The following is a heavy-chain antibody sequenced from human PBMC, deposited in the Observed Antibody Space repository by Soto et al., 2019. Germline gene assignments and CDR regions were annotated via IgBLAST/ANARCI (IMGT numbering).Heavy chain of an antibody. CDR2: IYYSGST. J-gene: IGHJ5*02. CDR1: GGSISSYY. Sequence: SSETLSLTCTVSGGSISSYYWSWIRQPPGKGLEWIGYIYYSGSTNYNPSLKSRVTISVDTSKNQFSLKLSSVTAADTAVYYCARGGAYYDFWSGTYNWFDPRGQGTLVTVSS. CDR3: ARGGAYYDFWSGTYNWFDP. V-gene: IGHV4-59*01. D-gene: IGHD3-3*01.